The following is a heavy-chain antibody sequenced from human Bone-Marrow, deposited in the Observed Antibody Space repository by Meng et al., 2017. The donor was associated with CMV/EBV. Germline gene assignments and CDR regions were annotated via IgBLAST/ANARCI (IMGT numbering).Heavy chain of an antibody. CDR1: GFTFSSYE. CDR3: ARDRTVEMVAWSGYPH. CDR2: ISSSGSTI. D-gene: IGHD3-3*01. J-gene: IGHJ4*02. Sequence: GGSLRLSCAASGFTFSSYEMNWVRQAPGKGLEWVSYISSSGSTIYYADSVKGRFTISRDNAKNSLYLQMNSLRAEDTAVYYCARDRTVEMVAWSGYPHWGQGTLVTVSS. V-gene: IGHV3-48*03.